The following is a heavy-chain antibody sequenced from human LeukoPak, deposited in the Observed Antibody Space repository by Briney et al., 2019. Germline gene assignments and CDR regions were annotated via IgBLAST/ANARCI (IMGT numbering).Heavy chain of an antibody. CDR3: ARMFGGNGPDY. Sequence: PGGSLRLSCVDSGVAVSDNYMSWVRQAPGKRPEWVSVLYSGGTTHYADSVKGQFTVSRDNSKNTLFLQMNSLGVEDTAVYYCARMFGGNGPDYWGQGTLVIVSS. D-gene: IGHD4-23*01. CDR2: LYSGGTT. CDR1: GVAVSDNY. V-gene: IGHV3-53*01. J-gene: IGHJ4*02.